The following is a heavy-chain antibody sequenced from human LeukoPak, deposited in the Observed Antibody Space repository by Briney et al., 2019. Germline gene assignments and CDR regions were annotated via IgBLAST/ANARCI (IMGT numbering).Heavy chain of an antibody. CDR2: IYYSGST. Sequence: PSETLSPTCTVSGGSISSYYWSWIRQPPGKGLEWIGYIYYSGSTTYNPSLRNRVTISVDTSKNQFSLKLTSVTAADTAVYYCARHHLIRAAADHDAFDIWGQGTMVTVSS. CDR1: GGSISSYY. CDR3: ARHHLIRAAADHDAFDI. V-gene: IGHV4-59*01. D-gene: IGHD6-13*01. J-gene: IGHJ3*02.